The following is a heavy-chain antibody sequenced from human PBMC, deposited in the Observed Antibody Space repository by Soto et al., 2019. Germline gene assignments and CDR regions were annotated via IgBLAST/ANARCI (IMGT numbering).Heavy chain of an antibody. Sequence: PSETLSLTCTVSGGSISSSYWSWIRQSPGKGLEWIAYIYYSGTTNYNPSLESRVTISIDTSKNQFSLRLTSVTAADTAVYYCARDWDIAAAGTGGMDVWGQGTTVTVYS. CDR3: ARDWDIAAAGTGGMDV. D-gene: IGHD6-13*01. V-gene: IGHV4-59*01. CDR1: GGSISSSY. J-gene: IGHJ6*02. CDR2: IYYSGTT.